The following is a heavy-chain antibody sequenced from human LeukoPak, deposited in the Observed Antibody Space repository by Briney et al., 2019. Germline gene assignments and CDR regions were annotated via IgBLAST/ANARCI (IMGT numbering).Heavy chain of an antibody. CDR3: AKGHDRGIRAFDY. CDR2: VSDSGGST. V-gene: IGHV3-23*01. Sequence: GGSLRLSCSASGFSFSIYAMSWVRQVPEKGLEWVSAVSDSGGSTYYADSVKGRFTISRDNAKNTLYLQMNSLRAEDTAIYYSAKGHDRGIRAFDYWGQGTLVTVSS. CDR1: GFSFSIYA. D-gene: IGHD3-10*01. J-gene: IGHJ4*02.